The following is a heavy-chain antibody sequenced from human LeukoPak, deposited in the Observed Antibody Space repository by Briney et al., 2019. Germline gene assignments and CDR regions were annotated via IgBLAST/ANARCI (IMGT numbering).Heavy chain of an antibody. Sequence: GGSLRLSCAASGFTFSDSAMHWVRQASGKGLEWVGRNRSKPNNYATAYAASVKGRFTNSRDDSDNTAYLEMNSLKTEDTAVYYCTGRYFDWLYWGQGTLVTASS. CDR2: NRSKPNNYAT. CDR1: GFTFSDSA. J-gene: IGHJ4*02. V-gene: IGHV3-73*01. D-gene: IGHD3-9*01. CDR3: TGRYFDWLY.